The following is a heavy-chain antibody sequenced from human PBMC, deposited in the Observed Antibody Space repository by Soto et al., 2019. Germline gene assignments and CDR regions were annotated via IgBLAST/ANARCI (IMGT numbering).Heavy chain of an antibody. CDR1: YGNTRSLGYC. CDR2: IYYSGST. Sequence: FVTLSLRCSVAYGNTRSLGYCWGWIRQPPGKGLEWIGSIYYSGSTYYNPSLKSRVTISVDTSKNQFSLKLSSVSVLDTAAYYCARHWCMDFWGQGLTVT. J-gene: IGHJ6*01. V-gene: IGHV4-39*01. CDR3: ARHWCMDF.